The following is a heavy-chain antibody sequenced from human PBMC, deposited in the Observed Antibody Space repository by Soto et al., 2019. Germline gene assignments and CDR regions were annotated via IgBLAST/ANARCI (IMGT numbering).Heavy chain of an antibody. CDR3: VRDLDVTTVTTSFDS. D-gene: IGHD4-17*01. Sequence: QVQLMQSGAEVKKPGASVKVACKTSGFTFSKYYMHWLRQVPGQGLEWVGVISPSGRTTSYAQKFLGRVTVTRDASTATVYLELNSLRSGDTAVYYCVRDLDVTTVTTSFDSWGQGTLVTVSS. V-gene: IGHV1-46*01. J-gene: IGHJ4*02. CDR2: ISPSGRTT. CDR1: GFTFSKYY.